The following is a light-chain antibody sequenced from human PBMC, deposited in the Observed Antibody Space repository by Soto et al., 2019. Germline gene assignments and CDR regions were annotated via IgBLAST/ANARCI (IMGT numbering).Light chain of an antibody. V-gene: IGKV3-15*01. CDR2: GAS. CDR1: QSVSSN. CDR3: QQYNNWPPTWT. Sequence: EIVMTQSPATLSVSPGERATLSCRASQSVSSNLAWYQQKPGQAPRLLIYGASTRATGIPARFSGSGSGTEVTLTISSLQSEDFAVYYWQQYNNWPPTWTFGQGTKVEIK. J-gene: IGKJ1*01.